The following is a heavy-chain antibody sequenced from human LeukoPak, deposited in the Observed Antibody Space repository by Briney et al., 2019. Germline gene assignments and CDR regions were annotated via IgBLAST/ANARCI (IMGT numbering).Heavy chain of an antibody. D-gene: IGHD1-26*01. CDR1: GFTFSSYA. V-gene: IGHV3-30*04. CDR2: ISYDGSNK. J-gene: IGHJ4*02. Sequence: GGSLRLSCAASGFTFSSYAMHWVRQAPGKGLEWVAVISYDGSNKYYADSVKGRFTISRENSKNTVFLQMNSLRPEDTAMYYCAKSHEWEFLFDNWGQGTLVTVSS. CDR3: AKSHEWEFLFDN.